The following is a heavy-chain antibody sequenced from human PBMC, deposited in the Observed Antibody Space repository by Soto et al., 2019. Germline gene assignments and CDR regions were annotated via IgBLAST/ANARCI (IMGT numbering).Heavy chain of an antibody. V-gene: IGHV4-39*01. Sequence: SETLSLTCTVSGGSISVEHYHWTWIRQPPGKGLKWIGSIYYSGSTYYNPSLKSRVTISVDTSKNQFSLKLSSVTAADTAVYYCARHLATMGYYYYGMHVSGQGTTLTGFS. CDR3: ARHLATMGYYYYGMHV. D-gene: IGHD3-10*01. CDR2: IYYSGST. J-gene: IGHJ6*02. CDR1: GGSISVEHYH.